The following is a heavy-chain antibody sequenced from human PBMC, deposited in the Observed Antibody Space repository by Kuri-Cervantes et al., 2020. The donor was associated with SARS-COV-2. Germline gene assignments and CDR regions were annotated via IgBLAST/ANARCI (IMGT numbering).Heavy chain of an antibody. Sequence: SVKVSCKASGGTFSSFAISWVRQAPGQGLEWMGGIIPMFGATNYAPTFQGRVTITADKSTITAYMELSGLRSDDTAVYYCARDLSTPMVRDYGFDIWGQGTMVTVSS. CDR2: IIPMFGAT. V-gene: IGHV1-69*06. CDR1: GGTFSSFA. J-gene: IGHJ3*02. D-gene: IGHD3-10*01. CDR3: ARDLSTPMVRDYGFDI.